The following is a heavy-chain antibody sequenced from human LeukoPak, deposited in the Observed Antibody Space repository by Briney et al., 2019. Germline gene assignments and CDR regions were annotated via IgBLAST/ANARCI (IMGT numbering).Heavy chain of an antibody. CDR2: FDPEDGET. D-gene: IGHD3-10*01. CDR1: GYTLTELS. CDR3: ATGRITMVRGVIIDVALRFDP. Sequence: GASGKVSCKVSGYTLTELSKHWVRQAPGKGLEWMGGFDPEDGETIYAQKFQGRVTMTEDTSTDTAYMELSSLRSEDTAVYYCATGRITMVRGVIIDVALRFDPWGQGTLVTVSS. J-gene: IGHJ5*02. V-gene: IGHV1-24*01.